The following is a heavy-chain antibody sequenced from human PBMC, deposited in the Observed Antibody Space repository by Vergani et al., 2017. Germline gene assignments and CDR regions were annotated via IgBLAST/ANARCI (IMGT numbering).Heavy chain of an antibody. CDR2: IYHSGST. CDR1: GGSFSGYY. CDR3: ARVLGCSSTSCNGVYWFDP. D-gene: IGHD2-2*01. Sequence: QVQLQQWGAGLLKPSETLSLTCAVYGGSFSGYYWSWIRQPPGKGLEWIGEIYHSGSTNYNPSLKSRVTISVDTSKNQFSLKLSSVTAADTAVYYCARVLGCSSTSCNGVYWFDPWGQGTLVTVSS. J-gene: IGHJ5*02. V-gene: IGHV4-34*01.